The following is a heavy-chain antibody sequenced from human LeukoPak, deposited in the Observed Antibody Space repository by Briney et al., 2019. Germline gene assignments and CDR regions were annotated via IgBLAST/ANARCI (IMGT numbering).Heavy chain of an antibody. CDR2: IYSNGRT. D-gene: IGHD3-16*01. CDR1: GDSITSSAYY. Sequence: KPSETLSLTCTVSGDSITSSAYYWGWIRQPPGKGLEFIGTIYSNGRTNYKPSLKSRVSMSIDTSNNHFSLKLTSVIASDTAVYFCARQVGEVGIMEGFDFWGPGTLVSVSS. J-gene: IGHJ5*01. V-gene: IGHV4-39*01. CDR3: ARQVGEVGIMEGFDF.